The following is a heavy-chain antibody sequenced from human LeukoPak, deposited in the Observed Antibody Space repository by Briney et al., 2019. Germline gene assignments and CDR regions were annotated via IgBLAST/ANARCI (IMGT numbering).Heavy chain of an antibody. V-gene: IGHV4-30-2*01. CDR2: IYHSGGT. Sequence: PSETLSLTCTVSGGSISSGGYYWSWIRQPPGKGLEWIGYIYHSGGTYYNPSLKSRVTISVDRSKNQFSLKLSSVTAADTAVYYCARDSSKTGNWFDPWGQGTLVTVSS. J-gene: IGHJ5*02. D-gene: IGHD6-13*01. CDR3: ARDSSKTGNWFDP. CDR1: GGSISSGGYY.